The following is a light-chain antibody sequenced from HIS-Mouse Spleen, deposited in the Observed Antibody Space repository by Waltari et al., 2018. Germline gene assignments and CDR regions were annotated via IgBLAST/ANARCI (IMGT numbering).Light chain of an antibody. CDR3: SSYTSSSTLV. V-gene: IGLV2-14*03. J-gene: IGLJ3*02. CDR1: SSDVRGSNY. CDR2: DVS. Sequence: QSALTQPASVSGSPGQSITISCTGTSSDVRGSNYVSWYQQHPGKAPKLMIYDVSNRPSGVSNRFSGSKSGNMASLTISGLQAEDEADYYCSSYTSSSTLVFGGGTKLTVL.